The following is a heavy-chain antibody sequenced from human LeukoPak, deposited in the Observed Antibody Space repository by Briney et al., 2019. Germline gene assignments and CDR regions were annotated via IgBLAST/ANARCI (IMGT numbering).Heavy chain of an antibody. CDR1: GYTFTSYY. CDR2: INPSGGST. J-gene: IGHJ5*02. V-gene: IGHV1-46*01. CDR3: ARAYSRGWQNLNWFDP. Sequence: ASVKVSCKASGYTFTSYYMHWVRQAPGQGLEWMGIINPSGGSTSYAQKFQGRVTMTRDMSTSTVYMELSSLRSEDTAVYYCARAYSRGWQNLNWFDPWGQGTLVTVSS. D-gene: IGHD6-19*01.